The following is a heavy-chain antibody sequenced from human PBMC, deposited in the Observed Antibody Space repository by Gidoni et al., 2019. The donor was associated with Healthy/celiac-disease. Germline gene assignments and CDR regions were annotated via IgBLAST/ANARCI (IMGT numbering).Heavy chain of an antibody. V-gene: IGHV3-15*01. J-gene: IGHJ4*02. CDR1: GLTFSNAW. D-gene: IGHD3-3*01. CDR3: TTENIWAIFGVGGFDY. Sequence: EVQLVESGGGLVKPGGSLRLSCAASGLTFSNAWMSWVRQAPGKGLEWVGRIKSKTDGGTTDYAAPVKGRFTISRDDSKNTLYLQMNSLKTEDTAVYYCTTENIWAIFGVGGFDYWGQGTLVTVSS. CDR2: IKSKTDGGTT.